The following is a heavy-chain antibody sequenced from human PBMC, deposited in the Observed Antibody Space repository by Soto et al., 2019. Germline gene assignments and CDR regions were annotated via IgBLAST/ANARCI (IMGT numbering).Heavy chain of an antibody. Sequence: GESLKISCKGSGYSFTSYWIGWVRQMPGKGLEWMGIIYPGDSDTRYSPSFQGQVTISADKSISTAYLQWSSLRASDTAMYYCARHLYGSGSYYVLFDYWGQGSLVPVSS. CDR2: IYPGDSDT. J-gene: IGHJ4*02. CDR3: ARHLYGSGSYYVLFDY. CDR1: GYSFTSYW. V-gene: IGHV5-51*01. D-gene: IGHD3-10*01.